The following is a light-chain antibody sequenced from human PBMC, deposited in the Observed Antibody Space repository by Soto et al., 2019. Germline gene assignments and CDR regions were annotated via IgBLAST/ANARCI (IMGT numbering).Light chain of an antibody. J-gene: IGKJ1*01. CDR3: HHYGISPPWT. Sequence: EIVMTQSPATLSVSPGGRATLSCRASQSISGTLAWYQQKPGQAPRLLIYGASTRAAGFPARFSGSGSGTDFTLTISRLEPEDFAVYYCHHYGISPPWTFGQGTKVDIK. V-gene: IGKV3-15*01. CDR2: GAS. CDR1: QSISGT.